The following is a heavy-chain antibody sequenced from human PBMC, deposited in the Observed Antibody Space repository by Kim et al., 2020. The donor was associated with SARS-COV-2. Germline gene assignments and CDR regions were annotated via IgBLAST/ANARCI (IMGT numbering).Heavy chain of an antibody. Sequence: GGSLRLSCTASGFTFGDYAMSWFRQAPGKGLEWVGFIRSKAYGGTTEYAASVKGRFTISRDDSKSIAYLQMNSLKTEDTAVYYCTREPYYYGSGSYPNYYYYGMDVWGQGTTVTVSS. CDR2: IRSKAYGGTT. J-gene: IGHJ6*02. CDR3: TREPYYYGSGSYPNYYYYGMDV. D-gene: IGHD3-10*01. CDR1: GFTFGDYA. V-gene: IGHV3-49*03.